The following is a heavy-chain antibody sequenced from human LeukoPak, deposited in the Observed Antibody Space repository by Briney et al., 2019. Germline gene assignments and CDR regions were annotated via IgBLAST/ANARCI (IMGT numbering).Heavy chain of an antibody. V-gene: IGHV4-61*02. CDR3: ARMDKWELPRR. J-gene: IGHJ4*02. CDR1: GGSISSGSYY. Sequence: NSSETLSLTCTVSGGSISSGSYYWSWIRQPAGKGLEWIGRIYTSGSTNYNPSLKSRVTISVDTSKNQFSLKLSSVTAADTAVYYCARMDKWELPRRWGQGTLVTVSS. CDR2: IYTSGST. D-gene: IGHD1-26*01.